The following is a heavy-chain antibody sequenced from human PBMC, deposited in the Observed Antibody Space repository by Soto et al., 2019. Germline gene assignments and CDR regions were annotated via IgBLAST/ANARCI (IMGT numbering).Heavy chain of an antibody. V-gene: IGHV3-23*01. J-gene: IGHJ4*02. D-gene: IGHD2-21*01. CDR1: GITFGSRA. CDR3: ARDPDGLLDFDY. Sequence: GGSLRLSCVASGITFGSRAMSWVRQAPGEGLEWVSTITDTGGDTKYAGSVKGRFTVSRDNVKNSLFLQMNSLRDEDTAVYYCARDPDGLLDFDYWGRGTLVTVSS. CDR2: ITDTGGDT.